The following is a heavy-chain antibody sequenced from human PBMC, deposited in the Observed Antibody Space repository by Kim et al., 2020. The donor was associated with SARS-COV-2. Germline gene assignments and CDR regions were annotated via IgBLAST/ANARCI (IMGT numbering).Heavy chain of an antibody. CDR1: GFTFSSYG. CDR3: AKDKPREQWLGYGLWDY. V-gene: IGHV3-30*18. Sequence: GGSLRLSCAASGFTFSSYGMHWVRQAPGKGLEWVAVISYDGSNKYYADSVKGRFTISRDNSKNTLYLQMNSLRAEDTAVYYCAKDKPREQWLGYGLWDYWGQGTLVTVSS. CDR2: ISYDGSNK. J-gene: IGHJ4*02. D-gene: IGHD6-19*01.